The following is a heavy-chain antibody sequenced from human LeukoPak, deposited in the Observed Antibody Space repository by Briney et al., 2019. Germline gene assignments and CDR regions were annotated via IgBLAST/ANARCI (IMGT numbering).Heavy chain of an antibody. Sequence: SETLSLTCTVSGVSISSYYWSWIRQPPGKGLEWIGYIYYSGSTNYNPSLKSRVTISEDTSKNQFSLKLSSVTAADTAVYYCARRGGSGSLFGGYYFDYWGQGTLVTVSS. CDR2: IYYSGST. V-gene: IGHV4-59*08. D-gene: IGHD3-10*01. CDR1: GVSISSYY. J-gene: IGHJ4*02. CDR3: ARRGGSGSLFGGYYFDY.